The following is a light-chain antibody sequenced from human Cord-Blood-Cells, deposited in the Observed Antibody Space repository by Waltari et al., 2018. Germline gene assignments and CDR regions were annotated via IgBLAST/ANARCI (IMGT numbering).Light chain of an antibody. CDR2: DVS. CDR3: SSYTSSSTLV. V-gene: IGLV2-14*01. J-gene: IGLJ2*01. Sequence: QSALTQPASVSGYPGQSITIPCTATSRSVGGYNYVSWYQQHPGKAPKLRIHDVSNRPSGVSNRFSGSKSGNTASLTISGLQAEDEADYYCSSYTSSSTLVFGGGTKLTVL. CDR1: SRSVGGYNY.